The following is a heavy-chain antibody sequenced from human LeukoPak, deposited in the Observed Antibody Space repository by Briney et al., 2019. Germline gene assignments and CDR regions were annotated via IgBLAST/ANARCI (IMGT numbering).Heavy chain of an antibody. CDR1: GFTFSTYS. D-gene: IGHD6-13*01. CDR3: ARSIAAAGSNAFDI. CDR2: ISRSSSYI. Sequence: GGSLRLSCAASGFTFSTYSMNWVRQAPVKGLEWVSSISRSSSYINYADSVKGRFTISRDNAKNSLYLQMNSLRAEDTAVYYCARSIAAAGSNAFDIWGQGTMVTVSS. V-gene: IGHV3-21*01. J-gene: IGHJ3*02.